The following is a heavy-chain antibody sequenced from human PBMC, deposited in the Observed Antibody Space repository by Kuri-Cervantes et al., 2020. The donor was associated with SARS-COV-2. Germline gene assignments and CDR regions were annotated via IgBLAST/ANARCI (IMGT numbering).Heavy chain of an antibody. CDR1: GGSFSSYY. Sequence: GSLRLSCAVYGGSFSSYYWSWIRQPAGKGLEWIGRIYTSGSTNYNPSLKSRVTMSVDTSKNQFSLKLSSVTAADTAVYYCARGGDHTTTYGTWDWYFDLWGRGTLVTVSS. CDR3: ARGGDHTTTYGTWDWYFDL. D-gene: IGHD2-21*02. CDR2: IYTSGST. J-gene: IGHJ2*01. V-gene: IGHV4-59*10.